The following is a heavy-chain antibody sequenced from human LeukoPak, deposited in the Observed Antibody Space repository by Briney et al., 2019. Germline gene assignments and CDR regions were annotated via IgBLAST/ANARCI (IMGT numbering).Heavy chain of an antibody. CDR1: GGSISSSSYY. V-gene: IGHV4-39*07. Sequence: SETLSLTCTVSGGSISSSSYYWGWIRQPPGKGLEWIGSIYHSGSTNYNPSLKSRVTISVDKSKNQFSLKLSSVTAADTAVYYCARVGGSSGREKEDFDDWGQGTLVTVSS. CDR2: IYHSGST. D-gene: IGHD1-26*01. CDR3: ARVGGSSGREKEDFDD. J-gene: IGHJ4*02.